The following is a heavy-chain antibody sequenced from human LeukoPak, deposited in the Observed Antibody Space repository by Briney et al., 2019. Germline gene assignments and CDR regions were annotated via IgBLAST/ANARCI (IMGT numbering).Heavy chain of an antibody. Sequence: GASVKVSCKVSGYTLTELSMHWVRRAPGKGLEWMGGFDPEDGETIYAQKFQGRVTMTEDTSTDTAYMELSSLRSEDTAVYYCATALGDDILTGYYNSFDYWGQGTLVTVSS. D-gene: IGHD3-9*01. CDR3: ATALGDDILTGYYNSFDY. CDR1: GYTLTELS. J-gene: IGHJ4*02. CDR2: FDPEDGET. V-gene: IGHV1-24*01.